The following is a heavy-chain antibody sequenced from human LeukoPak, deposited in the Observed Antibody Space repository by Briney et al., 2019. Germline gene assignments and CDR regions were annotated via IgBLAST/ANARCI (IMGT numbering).Heavy chain of an antibody. CDR2: IYPGDSET. Sequence: PGESLKISCKGSGYSFTSYWIGWVRQMPGKGLEWMGIIYPGDSETRYSPSFQGQVTISADKSISTAYLQWSSLKASDTAMYYCARPGTYDISLYFFDYWGQGTLVTVSS. CDR3: ARPGTYDISLYFFDY. CDR1: GYSFTSYW. J-gene: IGHJ4*02. D-gene: IGHD3-10*01. V-gene: IGHV5-51*01.